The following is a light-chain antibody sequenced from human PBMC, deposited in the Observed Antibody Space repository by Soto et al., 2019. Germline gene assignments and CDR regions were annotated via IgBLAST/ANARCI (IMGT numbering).Light chain of an antibody. CDR1: SSDFGNYNL. J-gene: IGLJ1*01. CDR3: SSYTTSSPCV. Sequence: QSALTQPASVSGSPGQSITISCTGTSSDFGNYNLVSWYQQHPGKVPKLILFEVSNRPSGVSNRFSGSKSGNTASLTISGLQAEDEADYYCSSYTTSSPCVFGTGTKLTVL. CDR2: EVS. V-gene: IGLV2-14*02.